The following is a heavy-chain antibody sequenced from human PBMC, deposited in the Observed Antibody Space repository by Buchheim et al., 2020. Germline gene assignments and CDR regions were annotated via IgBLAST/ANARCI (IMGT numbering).Heavy chain of an antibody. Sequence: QVQLVESGGGLVKPGGSLRLSCAASGFIFRDYYMSWIRRTPGKGLEWLASISTRSAYTYYADSVKGRFTLSRDNDKNSLYVQMNSLRVEDSAIYYCARDLTGTYWFDPWGQGTL. V-gene: IGHV3-11*06. CDR3: ARDLTGTYWFDP. D-gene: IGHD1-7*01. J-gene: IGHJ5*02. CDR2: ISTRSAYT. CDR1: GFIFRDYY.